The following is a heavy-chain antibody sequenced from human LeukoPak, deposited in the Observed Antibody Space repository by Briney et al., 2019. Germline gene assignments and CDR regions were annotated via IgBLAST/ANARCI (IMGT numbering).Heavy chain of an antibody. CDR1: GFTFSTYS. Sequence: PGGSLRLSCAASGFTFSTYSMNWVRQAPGKGLEWVSAISGSGGSTYYADSVKGRFTISRDNSKNTLYLQMNSLRAEDTAVYYCAKERGDSSGYYLDYWGQGTLVTVSS. J-gene: IGHJ4*02. CDR3: AKERGDSSGYYLDY. CDR2: ISGSGGST. V-gene: IGHV3-23*01. D-gene: IGHD3-22*01.